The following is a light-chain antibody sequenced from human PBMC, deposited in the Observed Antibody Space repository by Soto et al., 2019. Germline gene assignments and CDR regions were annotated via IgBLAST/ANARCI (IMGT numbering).Light chain of an antibody. V-gene: IGKV4-1*01. J-gene: IGKJ2*01. CDR1: QSVLYSSNNKNY. CDR3: QQYYGTSYT. CDR2: WAS. Sequence: DIVMTQSPDSLAVSLGERATINCKSSQSVLYSSNNKNYLAWYQQKPGQPPKLLIYWASTRESGVPDRFSGSGSETDFTLTISSLQAEDVAVYSCQQYYGTSYTFGQGTKLEIK.